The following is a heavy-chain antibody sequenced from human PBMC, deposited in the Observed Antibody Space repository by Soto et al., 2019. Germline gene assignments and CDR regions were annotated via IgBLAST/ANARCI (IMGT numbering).Heavy chain of an antibody. CDR2: IIPIFGTA. CDR3: ASLSGYDFGATDHPDY. V-gene: IGHV1-69*01. D-gene: IGHD5-12*01. Sequence: QVQLVQSGAEVKKPGSSVKVSCKASGGTFSSYAISWGRQAPGQGLEWMGGIIPIFGTANYAQKFQGRVTITADEPTSTADMELSSLRSDDTAVYYCASLSGYDFGATDHPDYWGQGTLVTVS. J-gene: IGHJ4*02. CDR1: GGTFSSYA.